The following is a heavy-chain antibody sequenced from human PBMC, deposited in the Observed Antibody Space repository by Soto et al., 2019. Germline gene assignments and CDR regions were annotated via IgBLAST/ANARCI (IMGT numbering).Heavy chain of an antibody. J-gene: IGHJ4*02. CDR3: ARDQCSSTSCYSF. D-gene: IGHD2-2*01. V-gene: IGHV3-21*01. CDR2: ISSSSSYI. CDR1: GFTFSSDS. Sequence: EVQLVESGGGLVKPGGSLRLSCAASGFTFSSDSMNWVRQAPGKGLEWVSSISSSSSYIYYADSVKGRFTISRDNAKNSLYLQMNSLRAEETAVYYWARDQCSSTSCYSFWGQGTLVTVSS.